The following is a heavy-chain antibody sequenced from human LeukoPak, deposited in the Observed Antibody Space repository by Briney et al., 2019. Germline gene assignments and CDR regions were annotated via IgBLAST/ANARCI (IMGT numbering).Heavy chain of an antibody. CDR1: GFTFSSYS. CDR3: AKDRSGSY. J-gene: IGHJ4*02. Sequence: GGSLRLSCAASGFTFSSYSMNWVRQAPGKGLEWVSSISSSSSYIYYADSVKGRFTISRDNSKNTLYLQMNSLRAEDTAVYYCAKDRSGSYWGQGTLVTVSS. V-gene: IGHV3-21*04. D-gene: IGHD1-26*01. CDR2: ISSSSSYI.